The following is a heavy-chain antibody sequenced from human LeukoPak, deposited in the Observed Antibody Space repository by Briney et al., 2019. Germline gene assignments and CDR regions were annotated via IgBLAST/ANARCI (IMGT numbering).Heavy chain of an antibody. J-gene: IGHJ4*02. CDR3: AKDQRSGWYYFDY. CDR1: GFTFSSYG. Sequence: GGSLRLSCAASGFTFSSYGMHWVRQAPGKGLEWVAFIRYDGSNKYYADSVKGRFTISRDNSKNTLYLQMNSLRAEDTAVYYCAKDQRSGWYYFDYWGQGTLVTVSS. V-gene: IGHV3-30*02. D-gene: IGHD6-19*01. CDR2: IRYDGSNK.